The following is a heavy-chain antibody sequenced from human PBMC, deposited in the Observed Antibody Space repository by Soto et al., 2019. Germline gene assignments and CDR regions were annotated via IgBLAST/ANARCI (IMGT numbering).Heavy chain of an antibody. CDR3: ARGLISGSHYSGGWYYFDS. V-gene: IGHV4-34*01. D-gene: IGHD1-26*01. CDR1: GGTFSVYI. CDR2: INHSGSA. Sequence: SNTLSLTSDVHGGTFSVYISTWIRQTPGTGLQWIGQINHSGSANYNPSLKSRVTISVHSSSSQFSLELSSVTAADTAVYYCARGLISGSHYSGGWYYFDSWGQGTQVTVS. J-gene: IGHJ4*02.